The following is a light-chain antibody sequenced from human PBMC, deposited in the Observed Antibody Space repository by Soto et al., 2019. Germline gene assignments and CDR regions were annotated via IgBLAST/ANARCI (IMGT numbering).Light chain of an antibody. Sequence: EIVLTQSPATLSLSPGERTTLSCRASQSISSSYLAWYQQKPGQAPRHLVYGASSRATGIPDRFSGSGSGTDFTLTISRLEPEDFALYYCQQYSSTFWTLGQGTKVDIK. CDR2: GAS. CDR1: QSISSSY. CDR3: QQYSSTFWT. V-gene: IGKV3-20*01. J-gene: IGKJ1*01.